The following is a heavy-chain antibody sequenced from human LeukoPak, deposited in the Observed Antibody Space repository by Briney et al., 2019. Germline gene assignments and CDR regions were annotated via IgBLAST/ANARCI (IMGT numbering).Heavy chain of an antibody. CDR1: GGSISSYY. J-gene: IGHJ6*03. CDR2: IYYSGST. V-gene: IGHV4-59*01. Sequence: SETLSLTCTVSGGSISSYYWSWIRQPPGKGLEWIGYIYYSGSTNYNPSLKSRVTISVDTSKNQFSLKLSSVTAADTAVYYCASSISGGSGSYYYYYYIDVWGKGTTVTVSS. D-gene: IGHD3-10*01. CDR3: ASSISGGSGSYYYYYYIDV.